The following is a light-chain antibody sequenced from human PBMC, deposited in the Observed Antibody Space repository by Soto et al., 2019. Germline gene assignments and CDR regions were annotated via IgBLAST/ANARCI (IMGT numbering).Light chain of an antibody. Sequence: QSVLTQPASVSGSPGQSITISCTGTSSDVGGFNSVSWYQLRPGTAPKLILYDVVDRPSGVSYRFSGSKSGNTASLTISGLQAADEADYFCSSYTSTMTNVFGSGIKVTVL. V-gene: IGLV2-14*03. CDR3: SSYTSTMTNV. J-gene: IGLJ1*01. CDR1: SSDVGGFNS. CDR2: DVV.